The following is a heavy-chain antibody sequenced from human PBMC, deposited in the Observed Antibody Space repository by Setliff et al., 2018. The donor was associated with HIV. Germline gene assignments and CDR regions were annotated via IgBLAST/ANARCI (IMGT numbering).Heavy chain of an antibody. V-gene: IGHV4-34*01. D-gene: IGHD2-8*02. CDR1: GGSFSGYY. CDR3: ARVSSTYWYSIFRNYYYHMDV. Sequence: SETLSLTCAVYGGSFSGYYWSWIRQPPGKGLEWIGEINHSGSTNYNPSRKGRVTISVDTSKNQFSLKLSSVIAADTAVYYCARVSSTYWYSIFRNYYYHMDVWGKGTTVTVSS. J-gene: IGHJ6*03. CDR2: INHSGST.